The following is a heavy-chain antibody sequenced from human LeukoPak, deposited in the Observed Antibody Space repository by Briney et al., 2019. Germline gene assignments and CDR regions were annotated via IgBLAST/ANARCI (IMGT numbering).Heavy chain of an antibody. J-gene: IGHJ1*01. Sequence: ASVKVSCKASGYTFTSYDIKWVRQATGQGLEWRGWMNPNSGNTGYAQKFQGRVTMTRNTSVSTAYMELSSLRSEDTAVYYCARGHVGDGYNLLAEYFQHWGQGTLVTVSS. CDR1: GYTFTSYD. CDR2: MNPNSGNT. D-gene: IGHD5-24*01. CDR3: ARGHVGDGYNLLAEYFQH. V-gene: IGHV1-8*01.